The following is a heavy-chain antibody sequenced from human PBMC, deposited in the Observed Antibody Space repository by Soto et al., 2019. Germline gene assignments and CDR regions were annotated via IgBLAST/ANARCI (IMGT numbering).Heavy chain of an antibody. J-gene: IGHJ4*02. CDR3: ARIRQLLFVS. V-gene: IGHV3-23*01. CDR1: GFTFRVYA. Sequence: ESGGALVQPGGSLRLSCAASGFTFRVYAMSWFRQAPGGGLEWVSAIGGTGNTTYYADSVKGRFTIARDNSRDTLYLQMTSLRVEDTAVYYCARIRQLLFVSWGQGTLVSVSS. CDR2: IGGTGNTT. D-gene: IGHD2-2*01.